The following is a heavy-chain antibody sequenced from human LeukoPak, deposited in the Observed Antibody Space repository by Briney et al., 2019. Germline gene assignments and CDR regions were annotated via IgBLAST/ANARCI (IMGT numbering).Heavy chain of an antibody. Sequence: GGSLRLSCAASGFTFITYTMSWVRQAPGKGLEWVSSISSSSSYIYYADSVKGRFTISRDNAKNSLYLQMNSLRAEDTAVYYCARGPHRWYGDYWGQGTLVTVSS. D-gene: IGHD6-13*01. CDR3: ARGPHRWYGDY. CDR2: ISSSSSYI. J-gene: IGHJ4*02. V-gene: IGHV3-21*01. CDR1: GFTFITYT.